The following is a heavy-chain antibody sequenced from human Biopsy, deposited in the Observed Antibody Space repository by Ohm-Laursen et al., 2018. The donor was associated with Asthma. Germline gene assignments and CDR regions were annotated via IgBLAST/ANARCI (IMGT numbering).Heavy chain of an antibody. Sequence: SSVKVSCKASGDSLGSFINFAISWVRQAPRQGLEWMGGLIPVLGTADYAPMFEGRVTITADESTSTAYLELTSLRFEDTAVYYCARGYSGTDRIVYYYSGMEVWGQGTTVTVSS. J-gene: IGHJ6*02. V-gene: IGHV1-69*01. CDR1: GDSLGSFINFA. CDR2: LIPVLGTA. D-gene: IGHD5-12*01. CDR3: ARGYSGTDRIVYYYSGMEV.